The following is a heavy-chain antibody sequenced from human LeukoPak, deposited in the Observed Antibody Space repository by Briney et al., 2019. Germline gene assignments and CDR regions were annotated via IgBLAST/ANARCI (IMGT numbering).Heavy chain of an antibody. CDR2: IYYSGTT. J-gene: IGHJ4*02. CDR3: ARAYGGNSVGIDY. CDR1: GGSISSYY. Sequence: SETLSLTCIVSGGSISSYYWSWIRQPPGKGLEWIGYIYYSGTTNYNPSLKSRVTISVDTSKNQFSLKLSSVTAADTAVYYCARAYGGNSVGIDYWGQGTLVTVSS. D-gene: IGHD4-23*01. V-gene: IGHV4-59*08.